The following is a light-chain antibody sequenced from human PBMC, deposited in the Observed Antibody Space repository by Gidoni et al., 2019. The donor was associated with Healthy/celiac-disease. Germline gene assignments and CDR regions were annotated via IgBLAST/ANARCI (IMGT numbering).Light chain of an antibody. CDR1: QSISSW. CDR3: QQYNSYSQT. J-gene: IGKJ2*01. Sequence: DIQKTHTPSTLSASVGDRVTITCRASQSISSWLAWYQQKPGKAPKLLIYKASSLESGVPSRFSGSGSGIEFTLTISSLQPDDFATYYCQQYNSYSQTFXXXTKLEIK. V-gene: IGKV1-5*03. CDR2: KAS.